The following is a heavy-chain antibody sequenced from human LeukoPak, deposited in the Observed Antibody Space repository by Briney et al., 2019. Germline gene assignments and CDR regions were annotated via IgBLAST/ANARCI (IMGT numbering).Heavy chain of an antibody. V-gene: IGHV3-23*01. CDR2: ISGSGSST. J-gene: IGHJ4*02. D-gene: IGHD3-22*01. CDR3: AKSKFPYDSDGWHGYFDF. CDR1: GCTFSSYA. Sequence: GGSLRLSCAASGCTFSSYAMSWVRQAPGKGLEWVSSISGSGSSTYYADSVKGRFTISRDNSKNTLFMQMNSLRADDTAVYYCAKSKFPYDSDGWHGYFDFWGQGTLVTVSS.